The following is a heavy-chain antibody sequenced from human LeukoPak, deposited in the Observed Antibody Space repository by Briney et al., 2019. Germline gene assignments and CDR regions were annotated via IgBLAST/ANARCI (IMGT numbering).Heavy chain of an antibody. Sequence: GGSLRLSCAASGLTFRSHWMHWVRQAPGKGLVWVSRIKGDESYTNHADSVKGRFTISRDNAKNTLYLQMTSLRAEDTAIYYCVRDGGVYNFDHWGQGTLVTVSS. V-gene: IGHV3-74*01. CDR2: IKGDESYT. CDR1: GLTFRSHW. J-gene: IGHJ4*02. CDR3: VRDGGVYNFDH. D-gene: IGHD5/OR15-5a*01.